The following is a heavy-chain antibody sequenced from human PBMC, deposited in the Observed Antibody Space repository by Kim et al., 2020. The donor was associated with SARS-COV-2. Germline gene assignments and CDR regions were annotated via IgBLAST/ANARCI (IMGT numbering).Heavy chain of an antibody. J-gene: IGHJ4*02. CDR1: GFTFSSYA. CDR2: ISYDGSNK. Sequence: GGSLRLSCAASGFTFSSYAMHWVRQAPGKGLEWVAVISYDGSNKYYVDSVKGRFTISRDNSKNTLYLQMNSLRAEDTAVYYCARAAYNWNYPHGTHFDYWGQGTLVTVSS. D-gene: IGHD1-7*01. CDR3: ARAAYNWNYPHGTHFDY. V-gene: IGHV3-30*04.